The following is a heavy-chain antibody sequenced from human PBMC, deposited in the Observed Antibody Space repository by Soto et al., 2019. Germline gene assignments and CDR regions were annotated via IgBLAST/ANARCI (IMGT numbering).Heavy chain of an antibody. V-gene: IGHV3-30*18. CDR2: ISYDGSNK. CDR1: GFTFSSYG. J-gene: IGHJ4*02. CDR3: AKVHGGYSSGWLFDY. Sequence: QVQLVESGGGVVQPGRSLRLSCAASGFTFSSYGMHWVRQAPGKGLEWVAVISYDGSNKYYADSVKGRFTISRDNSKNTLYLQMNSPRAEDTAVYYCAKVHGGYSSGWLFDYWGQGTLVTVSS. D-gene: IGHD6-19*01.